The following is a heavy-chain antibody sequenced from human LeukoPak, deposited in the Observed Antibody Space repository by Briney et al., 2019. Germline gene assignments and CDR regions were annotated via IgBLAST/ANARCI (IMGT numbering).Heavy chain of an antibody. CDR2: ISSSSSYI. CDR1: GFTFSSYS. D-gene: IGHD2-2*01. J-gene: IGHJ6*03. CDR3: ARGYCSSTSCPRWGYMDV. Sequence: GSLRLSCAASGFTFSSYSMNWVRQAPGKGLEWVSSISSSSSYIYYADSVKGRFTISRDNAKNSLYLQMNSLRAEDTAVYYCARGYCSSTSCPRWGYMDVWGKGTTVTVSS. V-gene: IGHV3-21*01.